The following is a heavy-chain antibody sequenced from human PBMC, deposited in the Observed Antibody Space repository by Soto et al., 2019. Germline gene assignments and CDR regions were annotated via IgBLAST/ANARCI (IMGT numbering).Heavy chain of an antibody. D-gene: IGHD2-15*01. J-gene: IGHJ5*02. CDR2: IYWNDDK. CDR3: EHFLGVVVDAHNMLAYNCFEP. V-gene: IGHV2-5*01. Sequence: SGPTLVNPTPTLTLTCTCAVFSLSTSLECLVWIRRPPGEALDWLALIYWNDDKRYSPSLKSRLTITKDTSKNQVVLTMTNMDPVDTATYYCEHFLGVVVDAHNMLAYNCFEPWGKGTLVNVSS. CDR1: VFSLSTSLEC.